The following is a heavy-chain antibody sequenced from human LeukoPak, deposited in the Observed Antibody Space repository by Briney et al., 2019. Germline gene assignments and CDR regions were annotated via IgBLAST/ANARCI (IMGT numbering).Heavy chain of an antibody. V-gene: IGHV3-21*01. J-gene: IGHJ4*02. Sequence: PGGSLGLSCAASGFTFSSYSMNWVRQAPGKGLEWVSSISSSSSYIYYADSVKGRFTISRDNAKNSLYLQMNSLRAEDTAVYYCARGPNEDCTNGVCHEYYFDYWGQGTLVTVSS. CDR1: GFTFSSYS. D-gene: IGHD2-8*01. CDR3: ARGPNEDCTNGVCHEYYFDY. CDR2: ISSSSSYI.